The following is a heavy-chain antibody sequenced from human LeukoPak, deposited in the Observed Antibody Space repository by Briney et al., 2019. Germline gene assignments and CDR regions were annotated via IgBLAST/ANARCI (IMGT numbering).Heavy chain of an antibody. Sequence: GSLRLSCTASGFTFSSYWMHWVRQAPGKGLVWVSRINSDGDSTSYADSVKGRFTISRDNAKNTLYLQMNSLRAEDTAVYYCARRIQGMAPYYFDYWGQGTLVTVSS. CDR2: INSDGDST. CDR3: ARRIQGMAPYYFDY. J-gene: IGHJ4*02. D-gene: IGHD5-24*01. V-gene: IGHV3-74*01. CDR1: GFTFSSYW.